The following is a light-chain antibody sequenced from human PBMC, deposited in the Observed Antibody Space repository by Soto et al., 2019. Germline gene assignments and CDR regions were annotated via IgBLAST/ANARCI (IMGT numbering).Light chain of an antibody. CDR3: YSYRSGSAHV. V-gene: IGLV2-14*01. CDR1: SSDVGVYNY. Sequence: QSALTQPASVSGSPGQSITISCTGTSSDVGVYNYVSWYQQPPGKAPKLIIYEVTNRPSGISNRFSGSKSGDTASLTISGLQAEDEADYYCYSYRSGSAHVFGTGTQLTVL. CDR2: EVT. J-gene: IGLJ1*01.